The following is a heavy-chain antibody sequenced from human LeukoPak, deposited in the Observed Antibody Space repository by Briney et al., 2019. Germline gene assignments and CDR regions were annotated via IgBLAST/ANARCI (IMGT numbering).Heavy chain of an antibody. Sequence: LGESLKISCKGSGYSFTSYWIGWVRQMPGKGLEWMGIIYPGDSDTRYSPSFQGQVTISADKSISTAYLQWSSLKASDTAMYYCARAWGYYDSSGYSGLDYWGQGTLVTVSS. V-gene: IGHV5-51*01. CDR3: ARAWGYYDSSGYSGLDY. J-gene: IGHJ4*02. CDR2: IYPGDSDT. CDR1: GYSFTSYW. D-gene: IGHD3-22*01.